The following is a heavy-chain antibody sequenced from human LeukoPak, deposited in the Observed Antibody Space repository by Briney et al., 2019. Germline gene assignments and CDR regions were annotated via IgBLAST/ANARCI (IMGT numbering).Heavy chain of an antibody. V-gene: IGHV4-31*03. J-gene: IGHJ4*02. CDR3: ARMGDGYNRRDFDY. CDR1: GGSISSGGYY. Sequence: PSQTLSLTCTVSGGSISSGGYYWNWIRQHPGKGLEWIGYIHYTGSTYYNPSLKSRVTISIDTSKNQFFLKLNSVTAADTAVYYCARMGDGYNRRDFDYWGQGTLVSVSS. CDR2: IHYTGST. D-gene: IGHD5-24*01.